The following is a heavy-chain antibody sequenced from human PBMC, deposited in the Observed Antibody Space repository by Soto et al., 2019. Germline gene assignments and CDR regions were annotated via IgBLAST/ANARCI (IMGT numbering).Heavy chain of an antibody. CDR1: GFTFSSYA. CDR3: ARDDEQSGSDH. D-gene: IGHD1-26*01. CDR2: ISYDGSNK. Sequence: GGSLRLSCAASGFTFSSYAMHWVRQAPGKGLEWVAVISYDGSNKYYADSVKGRFTISRDNSKNTLYLQMNSLRAEDTAVYYCARDDEQSGSDHWGQGTLVTVSS. J-gene: IGHJ5*02. V-gene: IGHV3-30-3*01.